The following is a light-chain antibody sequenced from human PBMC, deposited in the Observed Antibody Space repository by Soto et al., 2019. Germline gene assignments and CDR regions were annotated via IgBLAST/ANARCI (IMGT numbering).Light chain of an antibody. V-gene: IGKV1-39*01. J-gene: IGKJ2*01. CDR3: PQSYSTPYT. CDR1: QSISSY. Sequence: DIPMTQSPSSLSASVGDRVTITCRASQSISSYLNWYQQKPGKAPKLLIYAASSLQSWVPSRFSGSGSWTDFTLTISSLQPEDFATYYCPQSYSTPYTFGQGTNLQIK. CDR2: AAS.